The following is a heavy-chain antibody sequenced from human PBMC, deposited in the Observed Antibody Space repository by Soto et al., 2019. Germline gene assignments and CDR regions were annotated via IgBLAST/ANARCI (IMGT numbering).Heavy chain of an antibody. CDR1: GYSISGGYY. CDR3: ARSPYDFWSGYYSNWFDP. D-gene: IGHD3-3*01. Sequence: SETLSLTCAVSGYSISGGYYWGWIRQPPGKGLEWIGSIYHSGSTYYNPSLKSRVTISVDKSKNQFSLKLSSVTAADTAVYYCARSPYDFWSGYYSNWFDPWGQGTLVTVSS. V-gene: IGHV4-38-2*01. CDR2: IYHSGST. J-gene: IGHJ5*02.